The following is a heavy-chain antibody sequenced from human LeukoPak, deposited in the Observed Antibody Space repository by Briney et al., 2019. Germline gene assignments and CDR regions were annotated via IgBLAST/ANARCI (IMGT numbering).Heavy chain of an antibody. D-gene: IGHD5-18*01. CDR3: ARVKRGYSYGYRIRSYSYYMDV. Sequence: ADTLALPCTVSGGGISDYKWTWIRQPPVKGLQWMGDFHHSGIINYNPALKIRLTRTVATSKHQYSLNLNSVTAADPAVYYCARVKRGYSYGYRIRSYSYYMDVWGKGTTVTVSS. CDR1: GGGISDYK. CDR2: FHHSGII. V-gene: IGHV4-59*01. J-gene: IGHJ6*03.